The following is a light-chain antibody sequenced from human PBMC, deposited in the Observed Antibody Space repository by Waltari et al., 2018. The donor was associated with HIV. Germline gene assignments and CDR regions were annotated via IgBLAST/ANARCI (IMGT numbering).Light chain of an antibody. CDR3: CSYAGSKTHNVA. CDR1: SSDSAVSYY. Sequence: QSALTQPRSVSGSPGQSVTISCSGTSSDSAVSYYVSRYQQHPGKAPQIIIYDVTKRPSGVPERVSGSKSGNTASLTISGLQAEDEADYYCCSYAGSKTHNVAFGGGTRLTVL. CDR2: DVT. J-gene: IGLJ2*01. V-gene: IGLV2-11*01.